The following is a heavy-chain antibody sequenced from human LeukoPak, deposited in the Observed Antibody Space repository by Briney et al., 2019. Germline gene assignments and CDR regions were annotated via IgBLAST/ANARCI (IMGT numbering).Heavy chain of an antibody. V-gene: IGHV4-38-2*02. CDR2: IYHSGST. Sequence: SETPSLTCAVSGYSISSGYYWGWIRQPPGKGLEWIGSIYHSGSTYYNPSLKSRVTISVDTSKNQFSLKLSSVTAADTAVYYCARDLNYYDSSGFWDYWGQGTLVTVSS. J-gene: IGHJ4*02. CDR1: GYSISSGYY. D-gene: IGHD3-22*01. CDR3: ARDLNYYDSSGFWDY.